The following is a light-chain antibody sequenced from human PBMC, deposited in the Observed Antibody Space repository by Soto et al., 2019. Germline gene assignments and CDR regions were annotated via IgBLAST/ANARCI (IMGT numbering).Light chain of an antibody. J-gene: IGKJ1*01. CDR1: QSVSNY. CDR3: HQRTNLWT. V-gene: IGKV3-11*01. CDR2: DAS. Sequence: EVVLTQSPATLSLSPGDRATLSFRASQSVSNYLAWYQQKPGQAPRLLIYDASNRATGIPARFSGSGSGTDFTLTISSLEPEDFAVYYCHQRTNLWTFGQGTNVDI.